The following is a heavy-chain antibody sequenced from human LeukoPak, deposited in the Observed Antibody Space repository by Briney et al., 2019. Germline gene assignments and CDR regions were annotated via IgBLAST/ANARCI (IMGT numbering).Heavy chain of an antibody. V-gene: IGHV3-30*02. CDR3: AKGIDYYGSGAMELGYMDV. CDR2: IRYDGSNK. CDR1: GFTFSSYG. D-gene: IGHD3-10*01. J-gene: IGHJ6*03. Sequence: GGSLRLSCAASGFTFSSYGMHSVRQAPGKGLEWVAFIRYDGSNKYYADSVKGRFTISRDNSKNTLYLQMNSLRAEDTAVYYCAKGIDYYGSGAMELGYMDVWGKGTTVTVSS.